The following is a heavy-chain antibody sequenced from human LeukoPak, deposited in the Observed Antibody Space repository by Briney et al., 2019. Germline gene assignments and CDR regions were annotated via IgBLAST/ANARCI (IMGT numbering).Heavy chain of an antibody. CDR2: IYTSGST. CDR3: ASRARPLDAFDI. Sequence: SETLSLTCTVSGGSISSYYWSWIRQPAGKGLEWIGRIYTSGSTNYNPSLKSRVTISVDKSKNQFSLKLSSVTAADTAVYYCASRARPLDAFDIWGQGTMVTVSS. V-gene: IGHV4-4*07. J-gene: IGHJ3*02. CDR1: GGSISSYY.